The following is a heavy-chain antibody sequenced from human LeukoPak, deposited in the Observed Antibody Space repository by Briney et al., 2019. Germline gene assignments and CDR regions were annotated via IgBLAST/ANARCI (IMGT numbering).Heavy chain of an antibody. CDR2: ISAYNGNT. J-gene: IGHJ5*02. CDR1: GFTFSSYC. V-gene: IGHV1-18*01. CDR3: ARDLTNVWTTVVLGPLDP. Sequence: GPVKGSCKASGFTFSSYCISWVRQAPGQRREWMGWISAYNGNTNYAQKLQGRVTMTTDTSTSTAYMELRSLRSDDTAVYYCARDLTNVWTTVVLGPLDPWGQGTLVTVSS. D-gene: IGHD4-23*01.